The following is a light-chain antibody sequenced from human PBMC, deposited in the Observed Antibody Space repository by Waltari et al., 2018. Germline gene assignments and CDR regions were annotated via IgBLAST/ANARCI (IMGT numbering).Light chain of an antibody. J-gene: IGKJ1*01. CDR1: QSVLFSTNNKNY. Sequence: DIVMTQSPDSLAVSLGERATINCQSSQSVLFSTNNKNYLAWYQQKTGQPPKLLFYWASTRESGVPDRFSGSGSGTDFTLTISSLQAEDVAVYYCQQYRSTLWTFGQGTRVEIK. V-gene: IGKV4-1*01. CDR3: QQYRSTLWT. CDR2: WAS.